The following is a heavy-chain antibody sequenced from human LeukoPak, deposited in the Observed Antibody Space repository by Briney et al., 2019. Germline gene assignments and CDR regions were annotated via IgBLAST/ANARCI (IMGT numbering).Heavy chain of an antibody. CDR2: IYSGGGT. J-gene: IGHJ6*03. Sequence: GGSLRLSCAASGFTVSSNYVSWVRQAPGKGLEWVSVIYSGGGTYYADSVKGRFTLSRDNSKNTLFLQMNSLRAEDTAVYYCARGGLDTFGYYYYYVDLWGKGTTVTISS. V-gene: IGHV3-53*01. CDR3: ARGGLDTFGYYYYYVDL. CDR1: GFTVSSNY. D-gene: IGHD3/OR15-3a*01.